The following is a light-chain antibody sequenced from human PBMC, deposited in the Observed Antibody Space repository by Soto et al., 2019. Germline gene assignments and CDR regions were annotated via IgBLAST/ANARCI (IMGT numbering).Light chain of an antibody. CDR1: QSISNW. CDR3: QQYNSYS. Sequence: DIQMTQSPSTLPASVGDRVTITCRASQSISNWLAWYQQKPETAPKVLIYHASNLQCGVPSRFSGSGSGTEFTLTISSLQPDDFATYYCQQYNSYSFGQGTKVDIK. CDR2: HAS. J-gene: IGKJ1*01. V-gene: IGKV1-5*01.